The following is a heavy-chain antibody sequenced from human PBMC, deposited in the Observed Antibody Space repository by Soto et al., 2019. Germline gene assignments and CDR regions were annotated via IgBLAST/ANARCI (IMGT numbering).Heavy chain of an antibody. D-gene: IGHD2-15*01. V-gene: IGHV3-13*05. Sequence: GGSLRLSCAASGFTFSSYDMHWVRQATGKGLEWVSAIGTAGDPYYPGSVKGRFTISRENAKNSLYLQMNSLRAGDTAVYYCARTDCSGGSCYYFDYWGQGTLVTVSS. CDR2: IGTAGDP. CDR1: GFTFSSYD. J-gene: IGHJ4*02. CDR3: ARTDCSGGSCYYFDY.